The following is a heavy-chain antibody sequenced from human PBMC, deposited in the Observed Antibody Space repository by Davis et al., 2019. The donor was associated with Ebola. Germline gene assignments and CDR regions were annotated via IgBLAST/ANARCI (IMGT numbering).Heavy chain of an antibody. V-gene: IGHV1-69-2*01. CDR3: TTLDILTAYVPYAMDV. J-gene: IGHJ6*02. D-gene: IGHD3-9*01. Sequence: ASVNVSRKGSGYSFSDYYIHWVQGAPGKGLEWVGLVDPKAGKTVYAEKFQDRVTITADRSTDTVYMELSSLRFEDAAVYYCTTLDILTAYVPYAMDVWGQGTTVTVS. CDR1: GYSFSDYY. CDR2: VDPKAGKT.